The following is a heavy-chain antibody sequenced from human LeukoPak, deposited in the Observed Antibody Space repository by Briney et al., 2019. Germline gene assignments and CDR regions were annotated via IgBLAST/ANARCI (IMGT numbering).Heavy chain of an antibody. CDR3: AKGLDYGDDYFDY. CDR2: ISWNSGSI. J-gene: IGHJ4*02. D-gene: IGHD4-17*01. V-gene: IGHV3-9*01. CDR1: GFTFDDYA. Sequence: GGSLRLSCAASGFTFDDYAMHWVRQAPGKGLEWVSGISWNSGSIGYADSVKGRFTISRDNAKNTLYLQMNNLRAEDTAVYYCAKGLDYGDDYFDYWGQGTLVTVSS.